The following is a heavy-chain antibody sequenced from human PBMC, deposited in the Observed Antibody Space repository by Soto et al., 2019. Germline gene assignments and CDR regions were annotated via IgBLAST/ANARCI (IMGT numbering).Heavy chain of an antibody. CDR3: ASGTYCSGGSCYPKIFDY. Sequence: SETLSLTCTVSGGSISSYYWSWIRQPPGKGLEWIGYIYYSGNTNYNPSLKSRVTISVDTSKNQFSLKLSSVTAADTAVYYCASGTYCSGGSCYPKIFDYWGQGTLVTVSS. J-gene: IGHJ4*02. CDR1: GGSISSYY. V-gene: IGHV4-59*08. D-gene: IGHD2-15*01. CDR2: IYYSGNT.